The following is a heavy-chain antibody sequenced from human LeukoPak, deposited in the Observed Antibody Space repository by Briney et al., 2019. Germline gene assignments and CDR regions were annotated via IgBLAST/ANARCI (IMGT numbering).Heavy chain of an antibody. J-gene: IGHJ3*02. CDR2: IYHSGST. Sequence: SGTLSLTCAVSGGSISSSNWWSWVRQPPGKGLEWIGEIYHSGSTNYNPSLKSRVAISVDKSKNQFSLRLTSVTAADTAVYFCARSVSGSYGAFDIWGQGTMVTVSS. D-gene: IGHD1-26*01. CDR3: ARSVSGSYGAFDI. CDR1: GGSISSSNW. V-gene: IGHV4-4*02.